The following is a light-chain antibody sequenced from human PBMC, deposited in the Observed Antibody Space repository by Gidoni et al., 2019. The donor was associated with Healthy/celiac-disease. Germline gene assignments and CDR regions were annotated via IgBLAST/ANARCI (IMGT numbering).Light chain of an antibody. CDR2: DAS. Sequence: EIVLTQSPATLSLSPGERATLSCGASQIVSSSYLAWYQQKPGLAPRLLIYDASSRATGIQDRFSGSGSGTDFTLTISRLEPEDFAVYYCQQYGSSPLTFGGGTKVEIK. J-gene: IGKJ4*01. V-gene: IGKV3D-20*01. CDR1: QIVSSSY. CDR3: QQYGSSPLT.